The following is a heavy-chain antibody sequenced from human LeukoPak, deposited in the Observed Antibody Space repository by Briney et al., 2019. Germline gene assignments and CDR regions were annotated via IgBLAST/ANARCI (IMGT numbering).Heavy chain of an antibody. CDR3: ARRRGRYSGDAFDL. J-gene: IGHJ3*01. Sequence: GESLKISCKGSGYRFTSYWIGWVRQMPGKGLEWMGFIYPGDSDTRYSPSFQGQVTISADKSMTTSYVQWSSLKASDTAMYYCARRRGRYSGDAFDLWGQGTMVTVSS. CDR1: GYRFTSYW. CDR2: IYPGDSDT. D-gene: IGHD1-26*01. V-gene: IGHV5-51*01.